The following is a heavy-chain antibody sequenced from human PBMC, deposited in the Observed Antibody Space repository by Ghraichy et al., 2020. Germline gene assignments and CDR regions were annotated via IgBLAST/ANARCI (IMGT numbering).Heavy chain of an antibody. CDR1: GDSISNTELY. D-gene: IGHD3-10*01. Sequence: SETLSLTCTVSGDSISNTELYWGWIRQPPGKGLEWIANVHSHGTAYYNPSLESRFIISVDVSKNQFYMRLTSVTAADTAIYYCVRWPGLDYIDSWGQGTLVTVSS. CDR3: VRWPGLDYIDS. J-gene: IGHJ4*02. V-gene: IGHV4-39*01. CDR2: VHSHGTA.